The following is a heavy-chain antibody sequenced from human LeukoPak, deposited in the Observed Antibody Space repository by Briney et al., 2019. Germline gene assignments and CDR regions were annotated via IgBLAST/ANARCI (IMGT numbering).Heavy chain of an antibody. D-gene: IGHD3-10*01. CDR1: GFTFSSYAM. CDR2: IYHSGST. CDR3: ARRRRITMVRGGHAFDI. Sequence: GSLRLSCAASGFTFSSYAMSWVRQPPGKGLEWIGEIYHSGSTNYNPSLKSRVTISVDKSKNQFSLKLSSVTAADTAVYYCARRRRITMVRGGHAFDIWGQGTMVTVSS. V-gene: IGHV4-4*02. J-gene: IGHJ3*02.